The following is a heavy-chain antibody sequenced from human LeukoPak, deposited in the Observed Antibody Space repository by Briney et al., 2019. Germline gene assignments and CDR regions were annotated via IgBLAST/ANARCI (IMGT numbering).Heavy chain of an antibody. CDR2: ISSSSSTI. CDR1: GGSISSYY. D-gene: IGHD3-10*01. J-gene: IGHJ6*02. CDR3: ARIRPRKAMVRGVIRDPYYYGMDV. V-gene: IGHV3-48*04. Sequence: PSETLSLTCTVSGGSISSYYWSWIRQPPGKGLEWVSYISSSSSTIYYADSVKGRFTISRDNAKNSLYLQMNSLRAEDTAVYYCARIRPRKAMVRGVIRDPYYYGMDVWGQGTTVTVSS.